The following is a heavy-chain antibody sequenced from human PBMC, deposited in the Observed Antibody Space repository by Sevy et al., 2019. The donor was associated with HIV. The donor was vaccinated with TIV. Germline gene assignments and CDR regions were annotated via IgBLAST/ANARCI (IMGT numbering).Heavy chain of an antibody. J-gene: IGHJ4*02. CDR2: INRDGSGK. Sequence: GGSLRLSCAASGFTFSDYWMTWVRQSPGKGLEWVANINRDGSGKYYVDSVKGRFTISRDNPKKSLYLQMNSLKTEDTAVYYCTTEADYGDYAFDYWGQGTLVTVSS. CDR3: TTEADYGDYAFDY. CDR1: GFTFSDYW. V-gene: IGHV3-7*03. D-gene: IGHD4-17*01.